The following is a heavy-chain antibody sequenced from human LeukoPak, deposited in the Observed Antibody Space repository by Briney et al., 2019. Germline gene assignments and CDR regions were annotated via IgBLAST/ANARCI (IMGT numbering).Heavy chain of an antibody. Sequence: SVKVSCKASGGTFSSYAISWVRQAPGQGLEWMGGIIPIFGTANYAQKFQGRVTITADESTSTAYMELSSLRSEDTAVYYCARGEHLAGAFDIWGQGTMVTVSS. CDR2: IIPIFGTA. V-gene: IGHV1-69*13. CDR3: ARGEHLAGAFDI. CDR1: GGTFSSYA. J-gene: IGHJ3*02. D-gene: IGHD6-13*01.